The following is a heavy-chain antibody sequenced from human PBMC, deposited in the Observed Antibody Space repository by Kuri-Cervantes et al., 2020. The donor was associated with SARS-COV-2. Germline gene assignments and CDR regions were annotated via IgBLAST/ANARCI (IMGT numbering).Heavy chain of an antibody. CDR3: ARVVQWRLLSDDYYYMDA. Sequence: SETLSLTCTVSDDSMSNGDYHWSWIRQPPGKGLEWIGYIYHSGSTHYNPSLKSRVTMSLDRSKNQFSLKLSSLTAADTAVYYCARVVQWRLLSDDYYYMDARGKGTTVTVSS. CDR2: IYHSGST. D-gene: IGHD6-25*01. CDR1: DDSMSNGDYH. J-gene: IGHJ6*03. V-gene: IGHV4-30-2*01.